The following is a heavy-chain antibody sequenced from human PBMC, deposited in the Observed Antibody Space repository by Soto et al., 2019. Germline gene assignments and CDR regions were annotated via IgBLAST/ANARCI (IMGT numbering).Heavy chain of an antibody. V-gene: IGHV4-59*01. CDR3: ARDRYFYDSRGYYRTLDS. CDR1: GGSISSYY. J-gene: IGHJ5*01. D-gene: IGHD3-22*01. CDR2: IFHSGIT. Sequence: SETLSLTCTVSGGSISSYYWSWIRQPPGKGLEWIGYIFHSGITDYNPSVKSRVTISIDKSRNLFSLNLTSVTAADTAVYYCARDRYFYDSRGYYRTLDSWGQGTLVTVSS.